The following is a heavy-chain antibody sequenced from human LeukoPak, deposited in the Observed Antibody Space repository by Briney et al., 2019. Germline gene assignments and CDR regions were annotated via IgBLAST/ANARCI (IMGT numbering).Heavy chain of an antibody. J-gene: IGHJ1*01. Sequence: GGSLRLSCAASGFTFSSYSMNWVRQAPGKGLEWVSSISSSSSYIYYADSVKGRFTISRGNAKNSLYLQMNSLRAEDTAVYYCATYSTRNAREFQSWGQGTLVTVSS. V-gene: IGHV3-21*01. CDR2: ISSSSSYI. CDR1: GFTFSSYS. CDR3: ATYSTRNAREFQS. D-gene: IGHD4-11*01.